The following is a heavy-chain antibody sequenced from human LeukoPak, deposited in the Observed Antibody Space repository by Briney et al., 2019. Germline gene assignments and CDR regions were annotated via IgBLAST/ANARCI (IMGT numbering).Heavy chain of an antibody. V-gene: IGHV3-53*01. CDR1: AFTVSGNY. D-gene: IGHD2-21*01. J-gene: IGHJ4*01. CDR2: IYSAGNT. CDR3: ASSYCGGTLCYDHY. Sequence: PGGSPRLSCAASAFTVSGNYMSWDRQAPGKGLEWVSAIYSAGNTYYADSVKGRFTISRDNSKNTLYLQMNSLRAEDTAVYYCASSYCGGTLCYDHYWGHGTLVTVSS.